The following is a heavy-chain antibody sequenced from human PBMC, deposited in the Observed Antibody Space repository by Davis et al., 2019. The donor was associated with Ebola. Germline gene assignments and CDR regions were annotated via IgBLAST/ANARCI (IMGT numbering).Heavy chain of an antibody. CDR1: GGSISSYY. CDR3: ARVSYGGNSVYYYYMDV. Sequence: PSETLSLTCTVSGGSISSYYWSWIRQPPGKGMEWIGYIYYSGSTNDNPALKIQVTISVDTSQNQFSLKLSSVTAADTALYYCARVSYGGNSVYYYYMDVWGKGTTVTVSS. CDR2: IYYSGST. V-gene: IGHV4-59*01. D-gene: IGHD4-23*01. J-gene: IGHJ6*03.